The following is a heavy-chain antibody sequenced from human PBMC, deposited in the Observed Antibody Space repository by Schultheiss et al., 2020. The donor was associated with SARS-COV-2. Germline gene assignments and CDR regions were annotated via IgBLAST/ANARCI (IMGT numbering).Heavy chain of an antibody. CDR2: ISYDGSNK. Sequence: GGSLRLSCEVSGFTFSTYGMHWVRQAPGKGLEWVAVISYDGSNKYYADSVRGRFTISRDNSKNRLNLQMNSLRPEDTAVYYCAKPGGSWYVQYSDDWGQGTLVTVSS. CDR1: GFTFSTYG. CDR3: AKPGGSWYVQYSDD. D-gene: IGHD6-13*01. V-gene: IGHV3-30*18. J-gene: IGHJ4*02.